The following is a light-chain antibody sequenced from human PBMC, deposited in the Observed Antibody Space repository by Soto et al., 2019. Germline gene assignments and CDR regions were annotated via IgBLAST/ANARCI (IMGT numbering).Light chain of an antibody. J-gene: IGLJ1*01. CDR2: GGT. CDR3: CSYEVITTYYV. CDR1: SSDVGSYNL. V-gene: IGLV2-23*01. Sequence: QSVLTQPASVSGSPGQSITISCTGTSSDVGSYNLVSWYQQHPGEAPKLMIYGGTKRPSGVSNRFSGSKSGNTASLTISGLQAEDEADYYCCSYEVITTYYVFGTETKVTVL.